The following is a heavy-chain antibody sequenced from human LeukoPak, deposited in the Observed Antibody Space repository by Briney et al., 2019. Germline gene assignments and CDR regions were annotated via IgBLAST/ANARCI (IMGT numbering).Heavy chain of an antibody. D-gene: IGHD1-26*01. J-gene: IGHJ4*02. Sequence: PSDTLSLTCAVFGYSISSTNWWGWIRQPPGKGLEWIGYIYYSGSTYYNPSLKSRVTMSVDTSKNQFSLKLSSVTAVDTAVYYCAKYSGSYYVDYWGQGTLVTVSS. CDR3: AKYSGSYYVDY. CDR1: GYSISSTNW. V-gene: IGHV4-28*01. CDR2: IYYSGST.